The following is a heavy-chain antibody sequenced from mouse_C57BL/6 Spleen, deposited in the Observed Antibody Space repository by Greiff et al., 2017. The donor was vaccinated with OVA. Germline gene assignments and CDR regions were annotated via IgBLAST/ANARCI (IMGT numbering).Heavy chain of an antibody. D-gene: IGHD1-1*01. Sequence: QVQLQQPGAELVMPGASVKLSCKASGYTFTSYWMHWVKQRPGQGLEWIGEIDPSDSYTNYNQKFKGKSTLTVDKSSSTAYMQLSSLTSEDSAVYYCARSYYYGSRTFAYWGQGTLVTVSA. CDR3: ARSYYYGSRTFAY. CDR1: GYTFTSYW. V-gene: IGHV1-69*01. CDR2: IDPSDSYT. J-gene: IGHJ3*01.